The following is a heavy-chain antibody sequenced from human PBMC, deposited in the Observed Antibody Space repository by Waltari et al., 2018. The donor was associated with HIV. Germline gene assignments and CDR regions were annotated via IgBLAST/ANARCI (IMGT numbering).Heavy chain of an antibody. D-gene: IGHD6-19*01. Sequence: EVQLVESGGGLVQPGGSLRLSCAASGFTFSSYSMNWVRQAPGKGLEWVSYISSSSSTIYYADSVKGRFTISRDNAKNSLYLQMNSLRDEDTAVYYCARDRTAVATSAPRGFDPWGQGTLVTVSS. CDR3: ARDRTAVATSAPRGFDP. V-gene: IGHV3-48*02. J-gene: IGHJ5*02. CDR2: ISSSSSTI. CDR1: GFTFSSYS.